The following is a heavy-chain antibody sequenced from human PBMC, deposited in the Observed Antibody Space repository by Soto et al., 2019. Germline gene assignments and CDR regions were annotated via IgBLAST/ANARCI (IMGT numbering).Heavy chain of an antibody. CDR1: GFSLSTTGVS. J-gene: IGHJ2*01. CDR2: SYWNDDK. CDR3: AHSRITIFGVPYSHWYFDI. V-gene: IGHV2-5*01. D-gene: IGHD3-3*01. Sequence: QITLKESGSTLVKPTQTLTLTCTFSGFSLSTTGVSVGWIRQPPGKALEWLALSYWNDDKLYSPSLESRLTVTKDTSKNQVVLTMTNMDPVDTATYYCAHSRITIFGVPYSHWYFDIWGRGTLVTVSS.